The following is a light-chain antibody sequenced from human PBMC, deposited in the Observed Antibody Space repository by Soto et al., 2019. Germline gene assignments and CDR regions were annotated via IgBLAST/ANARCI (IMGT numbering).Light chain of an antibody. CDR3: QVYNSHACT. Sequence: DIQMTQSPSTLSASVGDRVTITCRASQSISSWLAWYQQKPVKAPKLLIYDASSFASGVPSRFSGSGSGTEFTLPTSILQSGDFSTYYGQVYNSHACTFGKGTKQQFK. V-gene: IGKV1-5*01. CDR2: DAS. CDR1: QSISSW. J-gene: IGKJ1*01.